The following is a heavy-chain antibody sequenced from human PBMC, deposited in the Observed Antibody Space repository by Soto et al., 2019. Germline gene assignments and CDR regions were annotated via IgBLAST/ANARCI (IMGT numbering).Heavy chain of an antibody. CDR2: IYYSGST. D-gene: IGHD3-16*01. CDR1: GGSVNSGNYY. J-gene: IGHJ4*02. V-gene: IGHV4-61*01. Sequence: PSETLSLTCTVSGGSVNSGNYYWSWIRQPPGKGLEWIGYIYYSGSTNYNPSLKSRVTISVDTSKNQFSLKLTSVTAADTAVYYCARLRWGSFYFDYWGQGALVTV. CDR3: ARLRWGSFYFDY.